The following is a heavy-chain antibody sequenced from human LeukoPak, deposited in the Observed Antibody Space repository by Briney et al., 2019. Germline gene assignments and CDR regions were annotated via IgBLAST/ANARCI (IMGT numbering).Heavy chain of an antibody. CDR3: ARPNYDLLTGYYPLLDV. D-gene: IGHD3-9*01. V-gene: IGHV1-8*01. CDR2: MNPNSGYT. CDR1: GYTFTSYD. Sequence: GASVKVSCKASGYTFTSYDINWVRQATGQGLEWMGWMNPNSGYTGYAQKFQGRVTMTRNTSISTASMELSSLRSEDTAVYYCARPNYDLLTGYYPLLDVWGQGTTVTVSS. J-gene: IGHJ6*02.